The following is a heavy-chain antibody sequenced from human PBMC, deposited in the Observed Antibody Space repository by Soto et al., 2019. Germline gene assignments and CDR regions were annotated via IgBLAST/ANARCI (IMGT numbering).Heavy chain of an antibody. CDR1: GYSFTSYW. V-gene: IGHV5-51*01. Sequence: GESLKISCKVSGYSFTSYWIGWVRQMPGKGLEWMGIIYPGDSDTRYSPSFQGQVTISADKSISTAYLQWSSLKASDTAMYYCAAGSVVAATYYHYYGMDVWGQGTTVTVSS. CDR3: AAGSVVAATYYHYYGMDV. J-gene: IGHJ6*02. CDR2: IYPGDSDT. D-gene: IGHD2-15*01.